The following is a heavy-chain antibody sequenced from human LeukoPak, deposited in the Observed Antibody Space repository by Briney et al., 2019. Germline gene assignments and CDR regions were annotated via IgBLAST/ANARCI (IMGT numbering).Heavy chain of an antibody. CDR1: GYTFTGYY. J-gene: IGHJ4*02. V-gene: IGHV1-2*04. Sequence: ASVKVSCKASGYTFTGYYMHWVRQAPGQGLEWMGWINPNSGGTNYAQKFQGWVTMTRDTSISTAYMELSRLRSDDTAVYYCARAPRGYSGYHYFDYWGQGTLVTVSS. CDR3: ARAPRGYSGYHYFDY. CDR2: INPNSGGT. D-gene: IGHD5-12*01.